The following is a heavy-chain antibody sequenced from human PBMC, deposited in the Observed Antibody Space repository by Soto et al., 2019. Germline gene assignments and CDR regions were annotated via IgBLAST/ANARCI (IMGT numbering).Heavy chain of an antibody. CDR3: ARERISSGYTKRNYYYGMDV. CDR1: GFTFSSYW. Sequence: PGGSLRLSCAASGFTFSSYWMSWVRQAPGKGLEWVANIKQDGSEKYYVDSVKGRFTISRDNAKNSLYLQMNSLRAEDTAVYYCARERISSGYTKRNYYYGMDVWGQGTTVTVSS. J-gene: IGHJ6*02. D-gene: IGHD6-19*01. CDR2: IKQDGSEK. V-gene: IGHV3-7*03.